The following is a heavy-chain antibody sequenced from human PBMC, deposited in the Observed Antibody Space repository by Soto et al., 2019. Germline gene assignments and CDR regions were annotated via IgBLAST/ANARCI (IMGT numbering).Heavy chain of an antibody. CDR1: GFTFSSYS. J-gene: IGHJ3*02. D-gene: IGHD3-22*01. CDR2: ISSSSSYI. V-gene: IGHV3-21*01. CDR3: AREGRVEYYYDSSGYQPDDAFDI. Sequence: GWSLRLSCAASGFTFSSYSMNWVRQAPGKGLEWVSSISSSSSYIYYADSVKGRFTISRDNAKNSLYLQMNSLRAEDTAVYYCAREGRVEYYYDSSGYQPDDAFDIWGQGTMVTVSS.